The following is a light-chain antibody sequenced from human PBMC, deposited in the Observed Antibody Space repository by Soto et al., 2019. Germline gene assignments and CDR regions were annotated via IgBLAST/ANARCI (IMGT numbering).Light chain of an antibody. J-gene: IGLJ2*01. CDR1: SSDVGAYIY. CDR2: EVS. V-gene: IGLV2-14*01. Sequence: QSVLTQPASVSGSPGQSITISCTRTSSDVGAYIYVSWYQQHPGKAPKLMIYEVSNRPSGVSNRFSGSKSGNTASLTISGLQAEDEADYYCSSFRVFGGGTQLTVL. CDR3: SSFRV.